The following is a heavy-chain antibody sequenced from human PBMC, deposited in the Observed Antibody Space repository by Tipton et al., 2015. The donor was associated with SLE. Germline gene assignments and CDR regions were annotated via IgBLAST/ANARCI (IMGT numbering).Heavy chain of an antibody. Sequence: VQLVQSGAAVKKPGEFLKISCKASGYTFNIFWVGWVRQMPGKGLEWVGSFYPGDSDARYSPSFQGQVTMSADRSITTAYLQWRSLKASDTGIYYCVRAAADRWGQGTLVTVSS. D-gene: IGHD6-25*01. CDR3: VRAAADR. J-gene: IGHJ5*02. CDR1: GYTFNIFW. V-gene: IGHV5-51*03. CDR2: FYPGDSDA.